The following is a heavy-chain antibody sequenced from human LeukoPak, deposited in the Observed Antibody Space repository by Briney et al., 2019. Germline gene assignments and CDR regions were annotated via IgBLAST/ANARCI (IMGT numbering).Heavy chain of an antibody. V-gene: IGHV1-2*02. J-gene: IGHJ3*02. Sequence: ASVKVSFKASGYTFTGYYMHWVRQAPGQGLEWMGWINPNSGGTNYAQKFQGRVTMTRDTSISTAYMELSRLRSDDTAVYYCARDGDDSSGYSLLNDAFDIWGQGTMVTVSS. CDR2: INPNSGGT. CDR1: GYTFTGYY. CDR3: ARDGDDSSGYSLLNDAFDI. D-gene: IGHD3-22*01.